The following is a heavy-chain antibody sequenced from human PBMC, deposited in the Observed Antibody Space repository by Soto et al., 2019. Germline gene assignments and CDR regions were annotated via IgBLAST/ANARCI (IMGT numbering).Heavy chain of an antibody. V-gene: IGHV3-72*01. CDR1: GFTLSDYS. D-gene: IGHD4-17*01. CDR2: ARNKVNAYTT. J-gene: IGHJ2*01. CDR3: VKEGAVPGEPFWYFDL. Sequence: EVQLVESGGGLVQPGGSLRLFCAASGFTLSDYSMDWVRQAPVKGLEWVGRARNKVNAYTTEYAASVKGRFTISRDDSKNSLYLQMNSLKTEDTALYYCVKEGAVPGEPFWYFDLWGRGTLVTVSS.